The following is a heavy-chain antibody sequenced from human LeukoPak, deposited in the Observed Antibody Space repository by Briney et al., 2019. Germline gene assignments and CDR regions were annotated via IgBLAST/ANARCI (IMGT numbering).Heavy chain of an antibody. CDR1: GFSVSAYW. CDR3: ASSGWSLEIDY. V-gene: IGHV3-7*01. D-gene: IGHD1-1*01. Sequence: GGSLRLSCAASGFSVSAYWMSWVRQAPGKGLEWVANINEAGSEKPYVDSVKGRFTISRDNAKNSLYLQMNSLRAEDTAVYYCASSGWSLEIDYWGQGTLVTVSS. J-gene: IGHJ4*02. CDR2: INEAGSEK.